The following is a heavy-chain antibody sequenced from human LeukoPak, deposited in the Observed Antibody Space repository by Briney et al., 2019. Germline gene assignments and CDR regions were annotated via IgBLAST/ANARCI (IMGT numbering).Heavy chain of an antibody. Sequence: PSETLSLTCTVSSGSISTSNYYWGWVRQPPGKALEWIGNIFYSGSTYYSPSLKSRVTISLDTSRNQFSLKLNSVTAADTAVYYCARGRSKIYGHYYFDYWGQGTLVTVSS. CDR2: IFYSGST. CDR1: SGSISTSNYY. CDR3: ARGRSKIYGHYYFDY. V-gene: IGHV4-39*07. D-gene: IGHD2/OR15-2a*01. J-gene: IGHJ4*02.